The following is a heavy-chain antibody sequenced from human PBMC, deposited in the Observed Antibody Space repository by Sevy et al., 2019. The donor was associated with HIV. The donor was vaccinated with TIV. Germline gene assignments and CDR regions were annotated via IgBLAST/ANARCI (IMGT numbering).Heavy chain of an antibody. Sequence: QSQTLSLTCTVSGASMRSGTYYWSWIRQHPGKGLEWIGYIYYTGSTYYNPSLKSRVIISLDASKNQFSLKLGSVTAADTAVYYCARGRLIVARERWFDPWGQGTLVTVSS. CDR2: IYYTGST. CDR1: GASMRSGTYY. D-gene: IGHD5-12*01. CDR3: ARGRLIVARERWFDP. V-gene: IGHV4-31*03. J-gene: IGHJ5*02.